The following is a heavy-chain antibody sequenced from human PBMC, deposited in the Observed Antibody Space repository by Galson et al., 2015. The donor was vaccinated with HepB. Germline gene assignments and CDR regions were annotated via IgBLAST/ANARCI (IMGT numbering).Heavy chain of an antibody. V-gene: IGHV3-33*01. Sequence: SCAASGFTFSGYAMHWVRQAPGKGLEWVAVIWFDGSNKYCVDSVKGRFTISRDNSKNTLYLQMNSLRAEDTAVYYCARDLDDYGGNSGAFDIWGQGTMVTVS. CDR2: IWFDGSNK. CDR1: GFTFSGYA. J-gene: IGHJ3*02. CDR3: ARDLDDYGGNSGAFDI. D-gene: IGHD4-23*01.